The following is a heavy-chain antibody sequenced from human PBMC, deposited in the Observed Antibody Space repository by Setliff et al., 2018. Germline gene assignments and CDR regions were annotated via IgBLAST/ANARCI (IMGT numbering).Heavy chain of an antibody. V-gene: IGHV4-31*03. D-gene: IGHD3-22*01. Sequence: PSETLSLTCTVSGASISSGGYYWSWIRQHPGKGLEWIGYIHYSGSTYYNPSLKSRVTMSADTSKNQFSLKLSSVTAADTAVYYCARGSFPYDNSGFDYWGQGTLVTVSS. CDR2: IHYSGST. CDR1: GASISSGGYY. CDR3: ARGSFPYDNSGFDY. J-gene: IGHJ4*02.